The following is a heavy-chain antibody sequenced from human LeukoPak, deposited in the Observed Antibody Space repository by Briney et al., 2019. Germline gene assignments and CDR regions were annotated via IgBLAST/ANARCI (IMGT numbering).Heavy chain of an antibody. CDR3: ARYDSGSYRY. D-gene: IGHD1-26*01. J-gene: IGHJ4*02. CDR1: GFTFGSYN. Sequence: GGSLRLSCAASGFTFGSYNMNWVRQAPGKGLEWVSSISSSSSYIYYADSVKGRFTISRDNAKNSLYLQMNSLRAEDTAVYYCARYDSGSYRYWGQGTLVTVSS. V-gene: IGHV3-21*01. CDR2: ISSSSSYI.